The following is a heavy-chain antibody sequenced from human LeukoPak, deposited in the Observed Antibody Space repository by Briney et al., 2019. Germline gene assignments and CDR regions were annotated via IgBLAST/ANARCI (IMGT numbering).Heavy chain of an antibody. CDR1: GFTFDDYA. CDR2: ISWNSGSI. CDR3: ARDGIMITFGGVIATHYFDY. D-gene: IGHD3-16*02. Sequence: PGRSLRLSCAASGFTFDDYAMHWVRQAPGKGLEWVSGISWNSGSIGYADSVKGRFTISRDNAKNSLYLQMNSLRAEDTAVYYCARDGIMITFGGVIATHYFDYWGQGTLVTVSS. J-gene: IGHJ4*02. V-gene: IGHV3-9*01.